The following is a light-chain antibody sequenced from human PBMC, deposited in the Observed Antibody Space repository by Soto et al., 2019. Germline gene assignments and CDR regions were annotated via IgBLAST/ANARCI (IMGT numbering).Light chain of an antibody. CDR2: EVN. CDR1: SSDVGGYNY. V-gene: IGLV2-8*01. Sequence: QSVLTQPPSASGSPGQSVTISCTGTSSDVGGYNYVSWFQQHPGKAPKLIIHEVNQRPSGVPDRFSGSKSGNTASLTVSGLQAEAEADYYCCSYAGSYTRYVFGTGTKVTVL. J-gene: IGLJ1*01. CDR3: CSYAGSYTRYV.